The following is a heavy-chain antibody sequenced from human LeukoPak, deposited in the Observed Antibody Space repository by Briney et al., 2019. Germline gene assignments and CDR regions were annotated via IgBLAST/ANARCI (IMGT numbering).Heavy chain of an antibody. CDR2: IYHSGST. V-gene: IGHV4-30-2*01. D-gene: IGHD3-22*01. Sequence: PSETLSLTCAVSGGSISSGGYSWSWIRQPPGKGLEWIGYIYHSGSTYYNPSLKSRVTISVDRSKNQFSLKLSCVTAADTAVYYCARGFVPASSGYYYVGYYFDYWGQGTLVTVSS. J-gene: IGHJ4*02. CDR1: GGSISSGGYS. CDR3: ARGFVPASSGYYYVGYYFDY.